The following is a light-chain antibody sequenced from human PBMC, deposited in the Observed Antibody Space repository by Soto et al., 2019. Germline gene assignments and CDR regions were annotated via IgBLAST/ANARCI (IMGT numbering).Light chain of an antibody. V-gene: IGKV3-11*01. J-gene: IGKJ2*01. Sequence: EIVLTQSPATLSLSPGERATLSCRASQSINTYLAWYQQKPGQAPSLLIYDASNRATGIPARFSGSGYGTHFTLTISSLEPEDVAVYYCQQRYNWLFGQGTKLES. CDR3: QQRYNWL. CDR2: DAS. CDR1: QSINTY.